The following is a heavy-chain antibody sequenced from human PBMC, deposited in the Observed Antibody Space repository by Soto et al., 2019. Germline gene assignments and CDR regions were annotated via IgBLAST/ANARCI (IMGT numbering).Heavy chain of an antibody. CDR3: ARGLNSYYGDFTYNWFDP. V-gene: IGHV1-2*04. D-gene: IGHD4-17*01. CDR1: GYTFTGYY. J-gene: IGHJ5*02. Sequence: SVKVSCKASGYTFTGYYMHWVRQAPGQGLEWMGWINPNSGGTNYAQKFQGWVTMTRDTSISTAYMELSRLRSDDTAVYYCARGLNSYYGDFTYNWFDPWGQGTLVTVSS. CDR2: INPNSGGT.